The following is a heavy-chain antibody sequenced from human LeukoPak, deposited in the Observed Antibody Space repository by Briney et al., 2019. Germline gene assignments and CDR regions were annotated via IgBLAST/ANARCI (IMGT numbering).Heavy chain of an antibody. Sequence: SETLSLTCAVYGDSFSGHYWSWIRQPPGKGLEWIGEITDGGRTSYSPSLKSRATISIVPSQSQFSLQLDSVTAADTAIYYCARGDYYGSGSYYKARGRIDYWGQGTLVTVSS. CDR3: ARGDYYGSGSYYKARGRIDY. CDR1: GDSFSGHY. J-gene: IGHJ4*02. V-gene: IGHV4-34*01. CDR2: ITDGGRT. D-gene: IGHD3-10*01.